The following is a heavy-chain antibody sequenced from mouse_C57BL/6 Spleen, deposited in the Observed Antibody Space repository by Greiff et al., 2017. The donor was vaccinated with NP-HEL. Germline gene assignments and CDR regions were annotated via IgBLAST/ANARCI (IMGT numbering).Heavy chain of an antibody. V-gene: IGHV1-82*01. CDR3: ARGDITTVVAPYAMDY. J-gene: IGHJ4*01. Sequence: VQLQQSGPELVKPGASVKISCKASGYAFSSSWMNWVKQRPGKGLEWIGRIYPGDGDTNYNGKFKGKATLTADKSSSTAYMQLSSLTSEDSAVYFCARGDITTVVAPYAMDYWGQGTSVTVSS. CDR1: GYAFSSSW. CDR2: IYPGDGDT. D-gene: IGHD1-1*01.